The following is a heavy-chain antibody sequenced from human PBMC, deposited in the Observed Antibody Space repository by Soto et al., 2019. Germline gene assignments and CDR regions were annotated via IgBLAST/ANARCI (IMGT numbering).Heavy chain of an antibody. V-gene: IGHV3-23*01. CDR2: ISGSGGST. CDR3: AKDTIGYWSITSCTSFDY. J-gene: IGHJ4*02. D-gene: IGHD2-2*01. Sequence: EVQLLESGGGLVQPGGSLRLSCAASGFTFSSYAMSWVRQAPGKGLEWVSAISGSGGSTYYADSVKGRFTISRDNSKNTLYLQMHSLSAEDTAVYYCAKDTIGYWSITSCTSFDYWGQGTLVTVSS. CDR1: GFTFSSYA.